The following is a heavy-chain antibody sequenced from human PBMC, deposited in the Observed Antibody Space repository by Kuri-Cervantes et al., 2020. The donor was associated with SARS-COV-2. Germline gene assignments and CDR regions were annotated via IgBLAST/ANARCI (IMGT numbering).Heavy chain of an antibody. CDR3: ARDASMGGFAP. V-gene: IGHV3-74*01. J-gene: IGHJ5*02. Sequence: GESLKISCAASGFTFSSYWMHWVRQAPGKGLVWVSRINSDGSGTSYADSVKGRFTISRDNAKNTLYLQMNSLRAEDTAVYYCARDASMGGFAPWGQGTLVTVSS. D-gene: IGHD5-12*01. CDR2: INSDGSGT. CDR1: GFTFSSYW.